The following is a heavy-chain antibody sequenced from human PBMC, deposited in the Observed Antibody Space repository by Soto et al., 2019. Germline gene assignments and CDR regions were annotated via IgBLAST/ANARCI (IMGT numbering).Heavy chain of an antibody. Sequence: SETLSLTCAVSGGSFSGYYWTWIRQPPGKGLEWLGEINHSGSTHYNPSLKSRVTLSVDTSKKQISLNLRSVTAADTAVYFCVSAAYYDFSSGYYNPDQQWGQGTLVTVSS. V-gene: IGHV4-34*01. D-gene: IGHD3-3*01. CDR3: VSAAYYDFSSGYYNPDQQ. CDR1: GGSFSGYY. CDR2: INHSGST. J-gene: IGHJ1*01.